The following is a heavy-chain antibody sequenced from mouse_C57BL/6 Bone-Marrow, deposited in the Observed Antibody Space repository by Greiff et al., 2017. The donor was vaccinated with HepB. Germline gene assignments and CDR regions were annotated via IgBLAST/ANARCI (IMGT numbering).Heavy chain of an antibody. CDR1: GYSITSGYY. CDR2: ISYDGSN. CDR3: ASGAFYYYGSSRFAY. V-gene: IGHV3-6*01. D-gene: IGHD1-1*01. Sequence: EVQVVESGPGLVKPSQSLSLTCSVTGYSITSGYYWNWIRQFPGNKLERMGYISYDGSNNYNPSLKNRISITRDTSKNQFFLKLNSVTTEDTATYYCASGAFYYYGSSRFAYWGQGTLVTVSA. J-gene: IGHJ3*01.